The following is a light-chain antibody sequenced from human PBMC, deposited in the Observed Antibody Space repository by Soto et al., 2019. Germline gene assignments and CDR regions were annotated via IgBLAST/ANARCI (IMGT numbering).Light chain of an antibody. CDR2: DVF. CDR3: CFYGDTFAV. CDR1: SSDVGGYNY. V-gene: IGLV2-11*01. Sequence: QSALTQPRSVSGSPGQSVTISCTGTSSDVGGYNYVSWYQHHPGRAPKLMIYDVFNRPSGVPDRLSGSKSGNTASLTISGLQAEDEADYSCCFYGDTFAVFGGGTKLTVL. J-gene: IGLJ3*02.